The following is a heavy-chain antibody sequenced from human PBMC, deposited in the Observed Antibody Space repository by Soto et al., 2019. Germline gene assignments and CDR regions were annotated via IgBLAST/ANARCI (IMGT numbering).Heavy chain of an antibody. D-gene: IGHD3-3*01. CDR2: ISPMFGAA. CDR1: GGTFNTYA. CDR3: EGEAQVHTPAFCY. V-gene: IGHV1-69*19. Sequence: QVQLVQSGAEMKKPGSSVKVSCQSSGGTFNTYAMNWVRQAPGQGPEWMGDISPMFGAANYAPKFQGRVTITADESTGTAYRQWSSLTSADPALYVCEGEAQVHTPAFCYWGQGTRVTGSS. J-gene: IGHJ4*02.